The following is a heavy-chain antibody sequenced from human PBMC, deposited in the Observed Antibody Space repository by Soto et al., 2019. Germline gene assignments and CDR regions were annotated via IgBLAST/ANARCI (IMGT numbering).Heavy chain of an antibody. CDR3: ARHSGYSYGYPNWFDP. J-gene: IGHJ5*02. CDR2: IYHSGST. V-gene: IGHV4-30-2*02. D-gene: IGHD5-18*01. Sequence: PSETKSLTCAVSGGSIVSGGYSWSWIRKPPGKGLEWIGYIYHSGSTNYNPSLKSRVTISVDTSKNQFSLKLSSVTAADTAVYYCARHSGYSYGYPNWFDPWGQGTLVTVSS. CDR1: GGSIVSGGYS.